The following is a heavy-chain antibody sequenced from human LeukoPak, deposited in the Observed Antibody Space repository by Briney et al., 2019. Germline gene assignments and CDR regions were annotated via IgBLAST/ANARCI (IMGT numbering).Heavy chain of an antibody. D-gene: IGHD3-10*01. Sequence: GGSLRLSCAASGFSSSDYWMHWVRHAPGKGLVWVSRMNSDGTTTNYADSVKGRFTISRDNAKNTLFLQMNSLRAEDTAVYYCAKNSVYYGSGSIRGDYFDYWGQGTLVTVSS. CDR3: AKNSVYYGSGSIRGDYFDY. J-gene: IGHJ4*02. V-gene: IGHV3-74*01. CDR1: GFSSSDYW. CDR2: MNSDGTTT.